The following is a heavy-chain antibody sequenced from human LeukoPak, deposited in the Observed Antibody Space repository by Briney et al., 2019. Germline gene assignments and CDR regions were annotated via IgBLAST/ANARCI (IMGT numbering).Heavy chain of an antibody. D-gene: IGHD3-9*01. CDR3: ARVAYDILTGYLYYFDY. CDR2: IYYSGST. V-gene: IGHV4-59*08. CDR1: GGSISSSY. Sequence: PSETLSLTCTVSGGSISSSYWSWIRQPPGKGLEWIGYIYYSGSTNYNPSLKSRVTISIDTSKNQFSLKLSSVTAADTAVYCCARVAYDILTGYLYYFDYWGQGTLVTVSS. J-gene: IGHJ4*02.